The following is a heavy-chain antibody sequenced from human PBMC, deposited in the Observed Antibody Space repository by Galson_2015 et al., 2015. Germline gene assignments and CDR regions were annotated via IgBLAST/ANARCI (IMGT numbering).Heavy chain of an antibody. CDR3: ARSLVAGTDWFDP. D-gene: IGHD6-19*01. V-gene: IGHV4-39*07. Sequence: ETLSLTCTASGGSISSSSYYWGWIRQPPGKGLEWIGSIYYSGSTYYNPSLKSRVTISVDTSKNQFSLKLSSVTAADTAVYYCARSLVAGTDWFDPWGQGTLVTVSS. CDR1: GGSISSSSYY. CDR2: IYYSGST. J-gene: IGHJ5*02.